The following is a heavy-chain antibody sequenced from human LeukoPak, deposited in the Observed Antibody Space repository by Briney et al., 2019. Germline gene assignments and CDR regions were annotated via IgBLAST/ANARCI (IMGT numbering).Heavy chain of an antibody. CDR2: ISWNSGSI. CDR3: VRGGYYDLLAGYYKPHPPFDY. J-gene: IGHJ4*02. D-gene: IGHD3-9*01. CDR1: GFTFDDYA. V-gene: IGHV3-9*01. Sequence: GGSLRLSCAASGFTFDDYAMHWVRQAPGKGLEWVSGISWNSGSIGYADSVKGRFTISRDNAKNSLYLQMNSLRAEDTAIYYCVRGGYYDLLAGYYKPHPPFDYWGQGTLVTVSS.